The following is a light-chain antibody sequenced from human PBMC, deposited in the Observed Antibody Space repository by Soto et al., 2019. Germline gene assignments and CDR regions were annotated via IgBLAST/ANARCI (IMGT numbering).Light chain of an antibody. CDR2: GAS. V-gene: IGKV3-20*01. Sequence: EIVLTQSPGTLSLSPGERAILSCGASQSVTSNYLAWYQQKPGQAPRLLIFGASIRVKGIPDRFIGSGSGTDFTLTISRLEPEDFAVYYCQHYVTSLTTFGQGTKVEVK. CDR3: QHYVTSLTT. J-gene: IGKJ1*01. CDR1: QSVTSNY.